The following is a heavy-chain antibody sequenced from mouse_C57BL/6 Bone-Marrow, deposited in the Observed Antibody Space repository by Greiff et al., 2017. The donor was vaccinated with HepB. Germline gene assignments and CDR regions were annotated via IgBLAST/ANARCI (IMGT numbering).Heavy chain of an antibody. V-gene: IGHV1-26*01. Sequence: EVKLMESGPELVKPGASVKISCKASGYTFTDYYMNWVKQSHGKSLEWIGDINPNNGGTSYNQKFKGKATLTVDKSSSTAYMELRSLTSEDSAVYYCAQGDPAQATYAMDYWGQGTSVTVSS. D-gene: IGHD3-2*02. CDR1: GYTFTDYY. CDR2: INPNNGGT. J-gene: IGHJ4*01. CDR3: AQGDPAQATYAMDY.